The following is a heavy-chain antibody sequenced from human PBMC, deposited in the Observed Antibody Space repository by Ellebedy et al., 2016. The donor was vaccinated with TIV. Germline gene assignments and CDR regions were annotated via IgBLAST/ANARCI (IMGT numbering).Heavy chain of an antibody. CDR1: GYTFTSYY. V-gene: IGHV1-8*02. CDR3: VRVMGAIDF. D-gene: IGHD1-26*01. J-gene: IGHJ4*02. CDR2: MNPNSGYT. Sequence: AASVKVSCKASGYTFTSYYMHWVRQAAGLGLEWVGWMNPNSGYTGSAQKFQGRVTMTRDTSRSTAYMELSSLRSDDTAVYYCVRVMGAIDFWGQGTLVTVSS.